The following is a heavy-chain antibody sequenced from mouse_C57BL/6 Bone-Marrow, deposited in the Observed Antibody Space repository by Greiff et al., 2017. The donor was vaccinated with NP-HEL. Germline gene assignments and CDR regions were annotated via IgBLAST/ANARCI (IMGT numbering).Heavy chain of an antibody. CDR1: GYTFTSYG. V-gene: IGHV1-81*01. D-gene: IGHD1-1*01. CDR2: IYPRSGNT. CDR3: ASGLLYAMDY. Sequence: QVQLQQSGAELARPGASVKLSCKASGYTFTSYGISWVKQRTGQGLEWIGEIYPRSGNTYNNEKFKGKATMTADEYSSTAYMQFSSLTSEDSAIYYCASGLLYAMDYWGQGTSVTVSS. J-gene: IGHJ4*01.